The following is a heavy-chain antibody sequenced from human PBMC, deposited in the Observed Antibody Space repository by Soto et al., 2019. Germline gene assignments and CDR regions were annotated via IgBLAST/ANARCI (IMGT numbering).Heavy chain of an antibody. Sequence: PGGSLRLSCAASGFTFSAYAMHWVRQAPGRGLEWVAVISYDGSNKYYADSVKGRFTISRDNSKNTLYLQMNSLRPEDTAVYYCAKGFSYGERYYFDYWGQGTLVTVSS. CDR2: ISYDGSNK. D-gene: IGHD4-17*01. CDR1: GFTFSAYA. CDR3: AKGFSYGERYYFDY. V-gene: IGHV3-30*04. J-gene: IGHJ4*02.